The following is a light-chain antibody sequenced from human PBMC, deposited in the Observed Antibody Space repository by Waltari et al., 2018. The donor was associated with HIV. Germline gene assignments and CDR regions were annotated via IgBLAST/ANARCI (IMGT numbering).Light chain of an antibody. CDR3: SSYVGSGRL. CDR1: NSALSNY. V-gene: IGLV2-14*03. Sequence: QSDLTQPASVSGSPGQSITISCTATNSALSNYISWYQHHPGDAPKLIVFDVNRRPSGVSDRFSGSKSGNTASRTISWLQADDEADYFCSSYVGSGRLFGGGTKVTVL. J-gene: IGLJ2*01. CDR2: DVN.